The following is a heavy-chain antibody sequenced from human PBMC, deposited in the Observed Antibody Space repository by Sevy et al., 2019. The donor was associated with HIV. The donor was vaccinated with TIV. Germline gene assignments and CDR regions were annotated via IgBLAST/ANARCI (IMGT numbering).Heavy chain of an antibody. CDR1: GFTFSSYW. Sequence: GGSLRLSCVASGFTFSSYWMHWVRQAPGKGLVWVSRINSDGSSTSYADSVKGRFTISRDNAKNTLYLQMNSLRAEDTAVYYCARDPGYYYYGMDVWGQGTTVTVSS. CDR3: ARDPGYYYYGMDV. V-gene: IGHV3-74*01. J-gene: IGHJ6*02. CDR2: INSDGSST.